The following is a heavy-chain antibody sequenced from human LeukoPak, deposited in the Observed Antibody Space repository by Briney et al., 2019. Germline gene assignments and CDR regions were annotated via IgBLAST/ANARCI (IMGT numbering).Heavy chain of an antibody. CDR3: ARDRGYVWGSHPFDY. CDR1: GYTFTSYG. V-gene: IGHV1-18*01. J-gene: IGHJ4*02. Sequence: ASVKVSCKASGYTFTSYGISWVRQAPGQGLEWMGWISAYNGNTNYAQKLQGRVTMTTDTSTSTAYMELRSLRSDDTAVYYCARDRGYVWGSHPFDYWGQGTLVTVSS. D-gene: IGHD3-16*01. CDR2: ISAYNGNT.